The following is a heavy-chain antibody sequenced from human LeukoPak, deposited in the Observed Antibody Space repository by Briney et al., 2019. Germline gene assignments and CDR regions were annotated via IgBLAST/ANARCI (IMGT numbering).Heavy chain of an antibody. D-gene: IGHD2-21*02. CDR3: ARDWLDSGGGDGDY. J-gene: IGHJ4*02. CDR1: GYTFTSYD. V-gene: IGHV1-8*01. CDR2: MNPNSGNT. Sequence: ASVKVSCKASGYTFTSYDINWVRQATGQGLEWMGWMNPNSGNTGYAQKFQGRVTMTRNTSISTAYMELSSLRSEDTAVYYCARDWLDSGGGDGDYWGQGTLVTVSS.